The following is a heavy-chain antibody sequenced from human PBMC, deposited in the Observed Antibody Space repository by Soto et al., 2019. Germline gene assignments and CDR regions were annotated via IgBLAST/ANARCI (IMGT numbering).Heavy chain of an antibody. CDR1: GGSISSGDYY. V-gene: IGHV4-30-4*01. J-gene: IGHJ4*02. Sequence: SETLSLTCTVSGGSISSGDYYWSWIRQPPGKGLEWIGYIYYSGSTYYNPSLKSRVTISVDTSKNQFSLKLSSVTAADTAVYYCARRIAARPGPLDYWGQGXLVTVYS. D-gene: IGHD6-6*01. CDR3: ARRIAARPGPLDY. CDR2: IYYSGST.